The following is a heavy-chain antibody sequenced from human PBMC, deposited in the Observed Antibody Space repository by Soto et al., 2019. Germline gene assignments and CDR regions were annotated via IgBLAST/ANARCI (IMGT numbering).Heavy chain of an antibody. J-gene: IGHJ6*02. CDR1: GGSISSGDYY. CDR2: IYYSGST. CDR3: ARSSYLAEGYYYYGMDV. V-gene: IGHV4-30-4*01. Sequence: SETLSLTCTVSGGSISSGDYYWSWIRQPPGKGLEWIGYIYYSGSTYYNPSLKSRVTISVDTSKNQFSLKLSSVTAADTAVYYCARSSYLAEGYYYYGMDVWGQGTTVTVSS.